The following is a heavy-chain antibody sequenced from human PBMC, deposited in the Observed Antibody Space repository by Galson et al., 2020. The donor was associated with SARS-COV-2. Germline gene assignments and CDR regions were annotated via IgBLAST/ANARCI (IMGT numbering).Heavy chain of an antibody. CDR3: ARDILESSSSSLYYFYGMDL. CDR2: INPSCGTT. CDR1: GFPLSSYN. D-gene: IGHD6-6*01. V-gene: IGHV1-46*01. J-gene: IGHJ6*02. Sequence: ASVKVSCKASGFPLSSYNIHWVRQAPGQGLEWMGVINPSCGTTSDAQKFQGRVSMTRDTSTRTLYMELSRLTSEDTAVYYCARDILESSSSSLYYFYGMDLWGQGTTVTVSS.